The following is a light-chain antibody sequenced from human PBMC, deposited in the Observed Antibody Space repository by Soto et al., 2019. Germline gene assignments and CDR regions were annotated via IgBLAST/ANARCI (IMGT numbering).Light chain of an antibody. V-gene: IGKV3D-20*02. CDR1: QSVSNNY. CDR3: QQRRNLLEA. CDR2: GAS. Sequence: VLTKFPCSLSLSPGARATLSCRASQSVSNNYLAWYQQKPGQTPRLLIYGASNRATGIPDRFGGTGSGTDFTLTISSLQPEDFAVYYSQQRRNLLEAFGQGTLLEVK. J-gene: IGKJ5*01.